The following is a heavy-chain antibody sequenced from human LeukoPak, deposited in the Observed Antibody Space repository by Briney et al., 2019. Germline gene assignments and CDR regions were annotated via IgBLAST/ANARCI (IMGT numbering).Heavy chain of an antibody. J-gene: IGHJ5*02. V-gene: IGHV4-34*01. D-gene: IGHD2-2*01. CDR2: INHSGST. CDR3: ARGRDRYCSSTSSPFDP. CDR1: GGSFSGYY. Sequence: PAETLSLTCAVYGGSFSGYYLSWIRQPPGKGLEWLGEINHSGSTNYNPYLKSRVPISVDTSKNQFSLKLSSVTAADTAVYYCARGRDRYCSSTSSPFDPWGQGTLVTVSS.